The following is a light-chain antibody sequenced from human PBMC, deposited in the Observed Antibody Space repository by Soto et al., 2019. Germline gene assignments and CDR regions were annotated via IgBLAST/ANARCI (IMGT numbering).Light chain of an antibody. CDR3: QSYDSSVSKVV. J-gene: IGLJ2*01. V-gene: IGLV1-40*01. CDR2: GNS. Sequence: QSVLTQPPSVSGAPGQRVTISCTGSSSNIGAGYDVHWYQQLPGTAPKLLIYGNSNRPSGVPDRFSGSKSGTSASLAITGRQDEDEAAYYCQSYDSSVSKVVFGGGTKLTVL. CDR1: SSNIGAGYD.